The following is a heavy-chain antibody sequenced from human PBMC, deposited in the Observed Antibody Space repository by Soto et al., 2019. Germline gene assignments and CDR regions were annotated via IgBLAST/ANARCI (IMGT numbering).Heavy chain of an antibody. CDR2: INPNSGGT. CDR3: ARGEYSSSWYIWFDP. J-gene: IGHJ5*02. D-gene: IGHD6-13*01. CDR1: GYTFTGYY. V-gene: IGHV1-2*02. Sequence: GASVKVSFKASGYTFTGYYMHWVRRAPGQGLEWMGWINPNSGGTNYAQKFQGRVTMTRDTSISTAYMELSRLRSDDTAVYYCARGEYSSSWYIWFDPWGQGTLVTVSS.